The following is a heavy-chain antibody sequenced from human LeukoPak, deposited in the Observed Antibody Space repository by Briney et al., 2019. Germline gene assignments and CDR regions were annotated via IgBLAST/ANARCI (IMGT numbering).Heavy chain of an antibody. D-gene: IGHD4-17*01. J-gene: IGHJ4*02. V-gene: IGHV3-21*01. CDR3: ARNRGDPAYFDY. CDR2: ISTSSSYI. Sequence: PGGSLRLSCTASGFTFNGYSMNWVRQAPGKGLEWVSSISTSSSYIYYADSVKGRFTISRNNPKNSLYLQMNSLRAEDTAVYYCARNRGDPAYFDYWGQGTLVTVSS. CDR1: GFTFNGYS.